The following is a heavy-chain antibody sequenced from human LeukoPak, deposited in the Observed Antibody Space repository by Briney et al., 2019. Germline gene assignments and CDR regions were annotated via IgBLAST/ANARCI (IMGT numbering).Heavy chain of an antibody. D-gene: IGHD3-16*01. CDR1: GMTFSNHW. Sequence: GGSLRLSCAASGMTFSNHWMHWVRQAPGKGLVWVSLIKTDGRTTIYADSVKGRFTISGDNGKSTLYLQMNSLRAEDTATYYCTTGPSYGYEWWGQGTVVTVSS. CDR2: IKTDGRTT. V-gene: IGHV3-74*01. J-gene: IGHJ4*02. CDR3: TTGPSYGYEW.